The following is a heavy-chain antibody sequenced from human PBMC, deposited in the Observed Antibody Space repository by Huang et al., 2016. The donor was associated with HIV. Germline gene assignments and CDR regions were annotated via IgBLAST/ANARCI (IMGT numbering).Heavy chain of an antibody. CDR3: AKGGSAAAVLDF. J-gene: IGHJ4*02. CDR1: GFTFSSYG. V-gene: IGHV3-30*18. D-gene: IGHD6-13*01. Sequence: AASGFTFSSYGMHWVRQAPGKGLEWVAVISYDGKTKYYADSVKGRFSISRDNSKTTVYLQLNSLRVEDTAVYYCAKGGSAAAVLDFWGQGTLVTVSS. CDR2: ISYDGKTK.